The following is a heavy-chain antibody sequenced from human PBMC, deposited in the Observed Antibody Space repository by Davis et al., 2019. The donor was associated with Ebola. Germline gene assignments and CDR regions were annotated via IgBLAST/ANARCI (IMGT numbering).Heavy chain of an antibody. CDR3: ARGSVDTYYFDY. CDR2: INHSGRT. V-gene: IGHV4-34*01. Sequence: SETLSLTCAVYGGSFSGYYWSWMRQPPGKGLEWIGEINHSGRTNYNPSLKSRVTISVGTSENQFSLKLSSVTAADTAVYYCARGSVDTYYFDYWGQGTLVTVSS. CDR1: GGSFSGYY. J-gene: IGHJ4*02. D-gene: IGHD4-23*01.